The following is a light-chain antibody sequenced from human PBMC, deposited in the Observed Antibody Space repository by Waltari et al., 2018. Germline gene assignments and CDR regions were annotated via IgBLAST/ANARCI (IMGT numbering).Light chain of an antibody. CDR2: EDS. V-gene: IGLV3-27*01. J-gene: IGLJ3*02. Sequence: SYELTQPSSVSVSPGQTAKILRSGDILAKKYARWFQQKPGQAPLLLIYEDSERPSEIPGRFSGSSSGTTVTLTITGAHVDDEADYYCFSAADNNWVFGGGTKLTVL. CDR3: FSAADNNWV. CDR1: ILAKKY.